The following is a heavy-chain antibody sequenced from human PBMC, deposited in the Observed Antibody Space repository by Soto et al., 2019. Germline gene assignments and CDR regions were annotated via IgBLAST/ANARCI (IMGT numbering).Heavy chain of an antibody. V-gene: IGHV2-5*02. CDR3: AHSPPATVTTSAEYFQH. D-gene: IGHD4-17*01. Sequence: QITLKESGPTLVKPTQTLTLTCTFSGFSLSTTGVGVGWIRQPPGKALEWLALIYWDDDKRYSPSLKSRLTITKDTSKNRVVLRMTHMDPVDTATYYCAHSPPATVTTSAEYFQHWGQGTLVTVSS. CDR1: GFSLSTTGVG. J-gene: IGHJ1*01. CDR2: IYWDDDK.